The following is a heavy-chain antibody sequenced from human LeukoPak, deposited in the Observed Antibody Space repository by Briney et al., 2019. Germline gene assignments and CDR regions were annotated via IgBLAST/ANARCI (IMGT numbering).Heavy chain of an antibody. CDR2: INPSGGRT. CDR1: GYTFTSYY. V-gene: IGHV1-46*01. D-gene: IGHD5-18*01. J-gene: IGHJ4*02. CDR3: ARTIGYSYGFQSVLDY. Sequence: ASVKVSCKASGYTFTSYYMHWVRQAPGQGLEWRGIINPSGGRTSYAQKFQGRVTMTRDTSTSTVYMELSSLRSEDTAVYYCARTIGYSYGFQSVLDYWGQGTLVTVSS.